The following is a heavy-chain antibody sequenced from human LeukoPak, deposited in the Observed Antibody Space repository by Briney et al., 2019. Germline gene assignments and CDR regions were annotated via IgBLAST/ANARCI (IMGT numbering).Heavy chain of an antibody. D-gene: IGHD2-21*02. V-gene: IGHV1-18*01. Sequence: ASVKVSCKASGYTFTSYGISWVRQAPGQGLEWMGWISAYNGNTNYAQKLQGRVTMTTDTSTSTAYMELRSLRSDDTAVYYCAKDPGLAEGGYLKAYYYYGMDVWGQGTTVTVSS. CDR2: ISAYNGNT. CDR3: AKDPGLAEGGYLKAYYYYGMDV. J-gene: IGHJ6*02. CDR1: GYTFTSYG.